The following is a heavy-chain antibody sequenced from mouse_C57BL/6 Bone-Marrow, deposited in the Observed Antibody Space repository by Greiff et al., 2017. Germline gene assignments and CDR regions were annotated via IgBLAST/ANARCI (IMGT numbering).Heavy chain of an antibody. CDR3: ARSSFEGFAY. CDR2: IYPRSGNT. V-gene: IGHV1-81*01. CDR1: GYTFTRYG. J-gene: IGHJ3*01. Sequence: VQLQQSGAELARPGASVNLSCTASGYTFTRYGISWVTQTTGPGLEWIGEIYPRSGNTYYNEKFKGKATLTSDRSPSTAYIELSSLTSEDSAVYFCARSSFEGFAYWGQGTLVTVSA.